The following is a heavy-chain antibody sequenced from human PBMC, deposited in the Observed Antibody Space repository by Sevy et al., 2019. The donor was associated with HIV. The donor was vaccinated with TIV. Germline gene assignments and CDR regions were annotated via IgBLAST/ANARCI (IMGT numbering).Heavy chain of an antibody. D-gene: IGHD3-22*01. CDR1: GFSFSSYA. CDR3: ARAVEDYSDSSGWDWYFDL. V-gene: IGHV3-66*01. J-gene: IGHJ2*01. Sequence: GGSLRLSCAASGFSFSSYAMSWVRQAPGKGLQWVSGIFASSNTHFADSVKGRFSISRDNSKNTLSLQMNSLSAEDTAVYYCARAVEDYSDSSGWDWYFDLWGRGTLVTVSS. CDR2: IFASSNT.